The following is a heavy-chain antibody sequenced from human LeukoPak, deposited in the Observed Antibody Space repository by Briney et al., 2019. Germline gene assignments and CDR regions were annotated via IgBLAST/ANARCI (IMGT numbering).Heavy chain of an antibody. D-gene: IGHD6-19*01. J-gene: IGHJ4*01. CDR3: ARRKRGSGGPFDS. Sequence: SETLSLTCSVSGGSISDYYWSWIRLSPGTGLEWIGYMDYSGSAAYNPSLRGRVTISIDTSKKQFSLEVTSVTAADTAVYFCARRKRGSGGPFDSWGHGTLVTVSS. CDR2: MDYSGSA. CDR1: GGSISDYY. V-gene: IGHV4-59*08.